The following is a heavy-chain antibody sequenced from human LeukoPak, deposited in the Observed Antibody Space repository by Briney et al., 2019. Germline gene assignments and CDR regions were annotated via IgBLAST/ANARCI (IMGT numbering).Heavy chain of an antibody. D-gene: IGHD6-19*01. CDR1: GFTFSSYD. V-gene: IGHV3-13*01. CDR3: ARLGQWLDGENYYYYYGMDV. J-gene: IGHJ6*02. CDR2: IGTAGDT. Sequence: GGSLRLSCAASGFTFSSYDMHWVRQATGKGLEWVSAIGTAGDTYYPGSVKGRFTISRENAKNSLYLQMNSLRAGDTAVYYCARLGQWLDGENYYYYYGMDVWGQGTTVTVSS.